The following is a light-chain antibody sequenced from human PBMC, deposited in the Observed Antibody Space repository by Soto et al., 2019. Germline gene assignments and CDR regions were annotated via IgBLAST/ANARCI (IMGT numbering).Light chain of an antibody. CDR2: EVH. CDR3: CSYVGRNTL. CDR1: SSDVGDSDL. Sequence: QSALTQPASVSGSPGQSITISCAGTSSDVGDSDLVSWYQQHPGKAPKLMIYEVHKRPSGVSNRFSGSKSGTTASLTISGLRAEDEGDYYCCSYVGRNTLFGGGTKVTVL. V-gene: IGLV2-23*02. J-gene: IGLJ2*01.